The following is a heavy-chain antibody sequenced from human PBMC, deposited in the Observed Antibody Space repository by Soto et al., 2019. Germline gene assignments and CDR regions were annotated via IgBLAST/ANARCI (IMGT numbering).Heavy chain of an antibody. J-gene: IGHJ3*01. V-gene: IGHV4-39*02. CDR1: GGSINSNYF. CDR2: IYYGGNT. D-gene: IGHD3-10*01. Sequence: PSETLSLTCVVSGGSINSNYFWGWIRQPPGRGLEWIGSIYYGGNTYYNPSLKSRVTISVDTSKNQFSLRLVSVTAADTAVYYCARDISVFRGVIIPRRAFDFWGQGTMVTVSS. CDR3: ARDISVFRGVIIPRRAFDF.